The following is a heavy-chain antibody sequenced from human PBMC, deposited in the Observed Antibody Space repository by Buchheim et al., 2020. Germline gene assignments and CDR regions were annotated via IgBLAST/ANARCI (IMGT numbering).Heavy chain of an antibody. J-gene: IGHJ4*02. CDR1: GFTFSSYS. V-gene: IGHV3-48*01. CDR2: ISSSSSTI. Sequence: EVQLVESGGGLVQPGGSLRLSCAASGFTFSSYSMNWVRQAPGKGLEWVSYISSSSSTIYYADSVKGRFTISRGNAKNSLYLQMNSLRAEDTAVYYCAKGTPYYYDSSGYYNFDYWGQGTL. CDR3: AKGTPYYYDSSGYYNFDY. D-gene: IGHD3-22*01.